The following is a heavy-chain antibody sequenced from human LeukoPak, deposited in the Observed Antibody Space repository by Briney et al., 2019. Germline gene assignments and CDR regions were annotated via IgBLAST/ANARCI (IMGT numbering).Heavy chain of an antibody. J-gene: IGHJ6*02. Sequence: GGSLRLSCAASGFTFSSYGMHWVRQAPGKGLEWVAVMWYDGSNKYYADSVKGRFTISRDNSKNTLYLQMNSLRAEDTAVYYCASLSHYGSGSYYTPLGYYGMDVWGQGTTVTVSS. CDR2: MWYDGSNK. V-gene: IGHV3-33*01. CDR3: ASLSHYGSGSYYTPLGYYGMDV. D-gene: IGHD3-10*01. CDR1: GFTFSSYG.